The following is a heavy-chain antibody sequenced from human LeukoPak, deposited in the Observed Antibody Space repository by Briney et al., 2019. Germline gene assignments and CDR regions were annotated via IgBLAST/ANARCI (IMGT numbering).Heavy chain of an antibody. CDR2: ISSSSSYI. CDR3: ARDGGYYDRYFQH. Sequence: GGSLRLSCAASGFTFSSYSMNWVRQAPGKGLEWVSSISSSSSYIYYADSVKGRFTISRDNAKNSLYLQMNSLRAEDTAVYYCARDGGYYDRYFQHWGQGTLVTVSS. D-gene: IGHD3-22*01. V-gene: IGHV3-21*04. J-gene: IGHJ1*01. CDR1: GFTFSSYS.